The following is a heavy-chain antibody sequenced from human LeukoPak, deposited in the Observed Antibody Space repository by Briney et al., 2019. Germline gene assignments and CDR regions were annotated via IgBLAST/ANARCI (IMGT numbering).Heavy chain of an antibody. Sequence: PGGSLRLSCAASEFIVSANYMSWVRQAPGKGLEWVSSISSSSSSYIYYVDSVKGRFTISRDNAKNSLYLQMNSLRAEDTAVYYCARDKGNYDFVRRKNYYYMDVWGKGTTVTITS. J-gene: IGHJ6*03. CDR2: ISSSSSSYI. D-gene: IGHD3/OR15-3a*01. V-gene: IGHV3-21*01. CDR3: ARDKGNYDFVRRKNYYYMDV. CDR1: EFIVSANY.